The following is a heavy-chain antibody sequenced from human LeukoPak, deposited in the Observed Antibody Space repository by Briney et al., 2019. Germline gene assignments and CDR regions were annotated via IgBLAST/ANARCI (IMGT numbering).Heavy chain of an antibody. D-gene: IGHD2-2*01. V-gene: IGHV4-34*01. CDR1: GGSFSGYY. J-gene: IGHJ4*02. CDR3: ARRKYQLLWTKTYFDY. CDR2: INHSGST. Sequence: SETLSPTCAVYGGSFSGYYWSWIRQPPGKGLEWIGEINHSGSTNYNPSLKSRVTISVDTSKNQFSLKLSSVTAADTAVYYCARRKYQLLWTKTYFDYWGQGTLVTVSS.